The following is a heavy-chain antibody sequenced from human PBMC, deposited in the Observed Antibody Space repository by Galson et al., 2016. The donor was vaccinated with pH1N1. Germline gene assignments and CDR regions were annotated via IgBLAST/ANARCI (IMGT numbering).Heavy chain of an antibody. CDR2: IRSNADSYAT. CDR1: GFTFSGSA. CDR3: TRSRGYGFDY. D-gene: IGHD5-12*01. Sequence: SLRLSCAASGFTFSGSAMHWVRQASGKGLEWVGRIRSNADSYATAYAASMKGRFTISRDDSKNTTFLQMNSLNTEDTAVYYCTRSRGYGFDYWGQGTLVTVSS. V-gene: IGHV3-73*01. J-gene: IGHJ4*02.